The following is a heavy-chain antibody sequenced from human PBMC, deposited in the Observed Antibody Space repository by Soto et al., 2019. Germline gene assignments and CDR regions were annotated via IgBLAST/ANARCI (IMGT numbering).Heavy chain of an antibody. V-gene: IGHV3-74*01. Sequence: GSLRLSCAASEFTFSNYWMHWVRQAPGKGLVWVSRIKGDESTTNYADSVKGRFTISRDNAKNTLYLQMSSVRAEDTGVYYCARGVPGHYATDVWGQGTTVTVSS. J-gene: IGHJ6*02. CDR1: EFTFSNYW. CDR2: IKGDESTT. CDR3: ARGVPGHYATDV.